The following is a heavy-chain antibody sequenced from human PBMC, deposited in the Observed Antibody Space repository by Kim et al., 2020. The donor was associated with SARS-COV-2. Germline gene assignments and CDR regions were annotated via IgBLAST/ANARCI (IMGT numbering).Heavy chain of an antibody. CDR1: GFTFSSYG. CDR2: ISYDGSNK. D-gene: IGHD4-17*01. J-gene: IGHJ6*02. CDR3: AKDNSYGDQNYYYYYGMDV. V-gene: IGHV3-30*18. Sequence: LSLTCAASGFTFSSYGMHWVRQAPGKGLEWVAVISYDGSNKYYADSVKGRFTISRDNSKNTLYLQMNSLRAEDTAVYYCAKDNSYGDQNYYYYYGMDVWGQGTTVTVSS.